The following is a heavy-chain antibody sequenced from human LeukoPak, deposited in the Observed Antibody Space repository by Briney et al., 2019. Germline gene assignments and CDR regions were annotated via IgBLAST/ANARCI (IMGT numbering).Heavy chain of an antibody. V-gene: IGHV4-34*01. CDR2: INHSGSN. CDR3: ARDLAATRFYFLDH. D-gene: IGHD6-6*01. J-gene: IGHJ4*02. CDR1: GGSFSGYD. Sequence: PSETLSLTCGVYGGSFSGYDWSWIRQPPGKGLEWIGEINHSGSNNYNPSLKSRVTISVDTSKNQFSLKLSSVTAADTAVYYCARDLAATRFYFLDHWGQGTLVTVSS.